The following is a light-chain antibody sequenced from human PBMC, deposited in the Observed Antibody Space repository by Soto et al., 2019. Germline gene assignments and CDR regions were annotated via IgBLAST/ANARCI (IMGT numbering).Light chain of an antibody. CDR1: SSNIGGNS. CDR2: EVS. V-gene: IGLV2-14*01. CDR3: FSFTTDWTHV. J-gene: IGLJ1*01. Sequence: QTVMTQPPSVSAAPGQKVTISCSGSSSNIGGNSVSWYQQLPGTAPKLIISEVSNRPSGVSNRFSGSKSGNAASLTISGLQAEDEADYFCFSFTTDWTHVFGTGTKVTVL.